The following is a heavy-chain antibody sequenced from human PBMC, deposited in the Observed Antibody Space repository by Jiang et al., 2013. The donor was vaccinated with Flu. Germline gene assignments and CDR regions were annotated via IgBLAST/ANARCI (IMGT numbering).Heavy chain of an antibody. D-gene: IGHD3-10*01. V-gene: IGHV1-3*01. CDR1: GYTFTSYT. CDR2: INAGNGNT. CDR3: ARSSPWDY. J-gene: IGHJ4*02. Sequence: CRASGYTFTSYTIHWVRQAPGQRLEWMGWINAGNGNTRYSQKFQGRVTITRDTSASTAYLELSSLRSEDTAVYYCARSSPWDYWGQGTLVTVSS.